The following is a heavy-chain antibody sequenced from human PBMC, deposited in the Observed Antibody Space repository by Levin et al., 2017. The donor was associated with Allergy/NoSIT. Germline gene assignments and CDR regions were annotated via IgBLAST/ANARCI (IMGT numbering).Heavy chain of an antibody. CDR2: ISYSGRT. CDR1: GGSISRYY. D-gene: IGHD6-19*01. Sequence: SETLSLTCTVSGGSISRYYWSWFRLPPGKGLEWMADISYSGRTNFSPSLKSRVTLSRDMSKNQFSLEVTSVTTADTAVYYCARGSYIPTRIAVGFWDRWGQGALVSVSS. J-gene: IGHJ5*02. CDR3: ARGSYIPTRIAVGFWDR. V-gene: IGHV4-59*12.